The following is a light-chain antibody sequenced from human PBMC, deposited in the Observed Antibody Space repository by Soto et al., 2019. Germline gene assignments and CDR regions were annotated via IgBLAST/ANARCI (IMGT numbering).Light chain of an antibody. Sequence: DRVITHSPRTLALSPGEGATLSCRASESVSINLAWYQQKPGQAPRLLIYGASTRATGIPARFSGSGSGTEFTLTISSLQSEDFAVYYCQQYNNWPLTFGGGTKVDIK. CDR2: GAS. J-gene: IGKJ4*01. CDR3: QQYNNWPLT. V-gene: IGKV3-15*01. CDR1: ESVSIN.